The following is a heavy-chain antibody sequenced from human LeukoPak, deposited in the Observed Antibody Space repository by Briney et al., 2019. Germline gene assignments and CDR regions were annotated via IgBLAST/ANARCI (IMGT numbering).Heavy chain of an antibody. CDR3: ARARYSSSWYDGY. Sequence: PGGSLRLSCAASGFTFSSYWMSWVRQAPGKGLEWVANIKQDGSEKYYVDSVKGRFTISRDNAKNSLYLQMNSLRAEDTAVYYCARARYSSSWYDGYWGQGTLVTVSS. D-gene: IGHD6-13*01. J-gene: IGHJ4*02. CDR1: GFTFSSYW. CDR2: IKQDGSEK. V-gene: IGHV3-7*01.